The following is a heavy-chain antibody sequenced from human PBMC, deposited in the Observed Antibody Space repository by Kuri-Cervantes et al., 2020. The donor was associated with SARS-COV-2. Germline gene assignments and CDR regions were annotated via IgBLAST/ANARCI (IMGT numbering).Heavy chain of an antibody. Sequence: SETLSLTCTVSGGSISSYYWSWIRQPQGKGLEWIGYIYYSGSTNYNPSLKSRITISVDTSKNQFSLNMTSVTAADTAVYYCARYPTGSSGWYSSDAFDIWGQGTMVTVSS. CDR3: ARYPTGSSGWYSSDAFDI. D-gene: IGHD6-19*01. CDR1: GGSISSYY. CDR2: IYYSGST. J-gene: IGHJ3*02. V-gene: IGHV4-59*01.